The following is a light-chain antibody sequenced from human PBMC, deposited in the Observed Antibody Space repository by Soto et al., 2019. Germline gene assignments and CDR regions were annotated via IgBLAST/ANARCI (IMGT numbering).Light chain of an antibody. CDR1: QSVSSY. V-gene: IGKV3-11*01. J-gene: IGKJ2*01. CDR2: DAS. CDR3: QQSSNWPHT. Sequence: EIVLTESPATLSLSPGERATRSCRASQSVSSYLAWYQHKPGQAPRLLIYDASNRATGIPARFSGSGSGTDFTLTISRLETEDFAVYYCQQSSNWPHTFGPGPK.